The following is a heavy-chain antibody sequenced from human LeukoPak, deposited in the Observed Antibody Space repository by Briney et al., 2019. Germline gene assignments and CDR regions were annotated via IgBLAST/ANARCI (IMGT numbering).Heavy chain of an antibody. V-gene: IGHV4-34*01. CDR2: INHSGST. CDR1: DDSITMYY. D-gene: IGHD3-10*01. J-gene: IGHJ4*02. CDR3: ARGGWFGELDYFDY. Sequence: SETLSLTCSVSDDSITMYYWSWIRQPPGKGLEWIGEINHSGSTNYNPSLKSRVTISVDTSKNQFSLKLSSVTAADTAVYYCARGGWFGELDYFDYWGQGTLVTVSS.